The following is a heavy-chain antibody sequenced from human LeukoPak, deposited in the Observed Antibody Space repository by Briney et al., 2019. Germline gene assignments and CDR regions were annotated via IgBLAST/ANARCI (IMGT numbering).Heavy chain of an antibody. D-gene: IGHD3-3*01. CDR3: ARHNYDFWSGYRYNWFDP. J-gene: IGHJ5*02. Sequence: PSETLSLTCAVYGGSFSGYYWSWIRQPPGKGLEWIGSIYYSGSTYYNPSLKSRVTISVDTSKNQFSLKLSSVTAADTAVYYCARHNYDFWSGYRYNWFDPWGQGTLVTVSS. V-gene: IGHV4-34*01. CDR1: GGSFSGYY. CDR2: IYYSGST.